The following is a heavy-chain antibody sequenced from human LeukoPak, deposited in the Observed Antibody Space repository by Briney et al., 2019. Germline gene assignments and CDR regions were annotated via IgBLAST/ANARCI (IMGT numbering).Heavy chain of an antibody. J-gene: IGHJ6*02. CDR1: GGSISSGGSY. CDR3: ARSIEQWLVINGMDV. D-gene: IGHD6-19*01. Sequence: PSQTLSLTCTVSGGSISSGGSYWSWIRQHPGKGLEWIGYIYYSGSTYYNPSLKSRVTISLDTSKNQFSLKLSSVTAADTGVYYCARSIEQWLVINGMDVWGQGTTVTVSS. V-gene: IGHV4-31*03. CDR2: IYYSGST.